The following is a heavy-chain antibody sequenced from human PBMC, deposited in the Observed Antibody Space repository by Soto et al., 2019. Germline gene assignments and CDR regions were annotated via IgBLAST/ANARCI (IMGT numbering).Heavy chain of an antibody. CDR3: ARSTGWRGFDF. J-gene: IGHJ4*02. D-gene: IGHD3-9*01. Sequence: SETLSLTCSLSGSSISDFYWSWIRQPPGKGLEWIGHIHSGSTNYNPSLKSRVTISVDTSKNQLSLKLSSLTPADTAIYYCARSTGWRGFDFWGQGALVTVSS. CDR2: IHSGST. V-gene: IGHV4-59*01. CDR1: GSSISDFY.